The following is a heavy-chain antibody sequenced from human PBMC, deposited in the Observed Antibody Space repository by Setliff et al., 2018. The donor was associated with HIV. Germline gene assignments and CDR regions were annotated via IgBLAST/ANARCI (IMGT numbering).Heavy chain of an antibody. CDR3: ARHQYYYDSSGGGALDY. Sequence: SETLSLTCTVSGGSISSSSYYWGWIRQPPGKGLEWIGSIYYSGSTYYNPSLKSRVTISVDTSKNQFSLKLSSVTAADTAVCYCARHQYYYDSSGGGALDYWGQGTLVTVSS. J-gene: IGHJ4*02. V-gene: IGHV4-39*01. CDR2: IYYSGST. CDR1: GGSISSSSYY. D-gene: IGHD3-22*01.